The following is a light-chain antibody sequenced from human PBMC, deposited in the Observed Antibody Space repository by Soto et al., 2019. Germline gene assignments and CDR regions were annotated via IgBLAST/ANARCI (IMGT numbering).Light chain of an antibody. CDR2: FDS. CDR1: NIVSKS. V-gene: IGLV3-21*04. CDR3: QVWNGSSDYVI. Sequence: SYELTQPLSVSVAPGGTARITCGGNNIVSKSVHGYQLRPGQAPVLVISFDSGRPSGIPERFSGSNSGDTATLTITRVEAGDEADYFCQVWNGSSDYVIFGGGTKLTVL. J-gene: IGLJ2*01.